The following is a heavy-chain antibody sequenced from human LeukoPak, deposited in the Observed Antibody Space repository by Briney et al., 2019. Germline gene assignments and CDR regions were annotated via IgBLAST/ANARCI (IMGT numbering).Heavy chain of an antibody. J-gene: IGHJ4*02. V-gene: IGHV4-39*01. Sequence: SETLSLTCTVSGGSTSNSRYYWGWIRQPPGKGLEWIGSIYYSGSTHYTPSLKSRVTISVDTSKNQFSLKLSSVTAADTAVYYCATKSSGWVFDYWGQGPQVTVSS. D-gene: IGHD6-19*01. CDR1: GGSTSNSRYY. CDR2: IYYSGST. CDR3: ATKSSGWVFDY.